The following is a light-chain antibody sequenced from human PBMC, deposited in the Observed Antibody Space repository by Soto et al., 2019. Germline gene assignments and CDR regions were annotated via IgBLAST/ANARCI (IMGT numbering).Light chain of an antibody. Sequence: DIQMTQSPSSLSASVGDRVTISCRASQSISTYLNWYQQKPGTAPKLLIYRASSVKRGLPPRFSGSGSGRDFTLTIRSLRPEDIATYFCQHSYSSPPWTFGQGTKVEVK. CDR1: QSISTY. CDR2: RAS. V-gene: IGKV1-39*01. J-gene: IGKJ1*01. CDR3: QHSYSSPPWT.